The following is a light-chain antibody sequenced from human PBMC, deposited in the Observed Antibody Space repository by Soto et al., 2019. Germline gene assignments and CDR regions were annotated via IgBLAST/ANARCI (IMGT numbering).Light chain of an antibody. CDR2: DVS. V-gene: IGLV2-14*01. Sequence: QSVLTQPASVSGSPGQSITISCTGTSSDVGGYNYVSWYQQHPGEAPKLMFYDVSNRPSGVSNRFSGSKSGNTASLTISGLQAEDEADYYCSSYSGSSTVVFGGGTKLTVL. J-gene: IGLJ2*01. CDR1: SSDVGGYNY. CDR3: SSYSGSSTVV.